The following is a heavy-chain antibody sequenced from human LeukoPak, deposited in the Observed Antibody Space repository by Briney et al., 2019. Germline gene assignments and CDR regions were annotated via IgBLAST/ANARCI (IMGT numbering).Heavy chain of an antibody. V-gene: IGHV1-18*01. CDR1: SYTFTNFG. CDR2: ISPYNGNT. D-gene: IGHD1-7*01. J-gene: IGHJ4*02. CDR3: ARGDDNWNYVSFDY. Sequence: ASVKVSCKASSYTFTNFGIIWVRQAPGQGLDWMGWISPYNGNTKYAQKLQGRVAMTTDTSTSTAYMELRSLTSDDTAVYYCARGDDNWNYVSFDYWGQGTLVTVSS.